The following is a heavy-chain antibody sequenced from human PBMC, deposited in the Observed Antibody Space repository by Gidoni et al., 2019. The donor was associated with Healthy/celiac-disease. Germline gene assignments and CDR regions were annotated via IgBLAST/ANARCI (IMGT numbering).Heavy chain of an antibody. CDR1: GGTFTSYY. V-gene: IGHV1-46*03. CDR3: ARGGIGVLLSNFDY. D-gene: IGHD3-10*01. J-gene: IGHJ4*02. CDR2: INHSGGST. Sequence: HVPLVPCEDSDKKTGASGKVVCIACGGTFTSYYMHGVRQAHGQGLEWMGIINHSGGSTSYAQKFRGRVTMTGDTPTGTVYMEMSSMSYEETPVYSCARGGIGVLLSNFDYWGQGTLVTVSS.